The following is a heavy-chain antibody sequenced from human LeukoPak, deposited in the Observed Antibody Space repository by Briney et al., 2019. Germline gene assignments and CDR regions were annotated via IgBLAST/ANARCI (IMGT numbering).Heavy chain of an antibody. J-gene: IGHJ4*02. CDR1: GGSISSSDYY. V-gene: IGHV4-39*07. Sequence: SETLSLTCTVSGGSISSSDYYWGWIRQPPGRGLEWIGTIYYSGSTSYNPSLKSRVTLSVDTSKNQFSLKLSSVTAADTAVYYCARGRYSGYDWSYWGQGTLVTVSS. CDR3: ARGRYSGYDWSY. D-gene: IGHD5-12*01. CDR2: IYYSGST.